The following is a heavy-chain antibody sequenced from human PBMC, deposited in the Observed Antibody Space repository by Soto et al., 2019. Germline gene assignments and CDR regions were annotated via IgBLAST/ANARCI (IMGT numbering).Heavy chain of an antibody. Sequence: QVQLVESGGGVVQPGRSLRLSCAASGFSFRSYGMHWVRQAPGKGLEWVAVISFDGSDTYCVDSVKGRFTISRDNSKNTLYLRMNSLRVEDTAVYYCARWGSSGFAFDYWGQGTLVTVSS. J-gene: IGHJ4*02. D-gene: IGHD6-6*01. CDR3: ARWGSSGFAFDY. CDR1: GFSFRSYG. V-gene: IGHV3-33*01. CDR2: ISFDGSDT.